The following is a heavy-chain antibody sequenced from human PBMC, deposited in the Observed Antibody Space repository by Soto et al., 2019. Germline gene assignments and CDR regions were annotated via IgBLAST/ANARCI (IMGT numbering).Heavy chain of an antibody. J-gene: IGHJ4*02. CDR3: ARLKPPRDY. Sequence: GASVKVSCKASGYTLTSYNMHWVRQAPGQGPEWMGIITPSGGTSSYPQDFQGRLTLTRDTSTSTVYMELNSLRSEDTAVYYCARLKPPRDYWGQGTLVTVSS. CDR1: GYTLTSYN. V-gene: IGHV1-46*03. CDR2: ITPSGGTS.